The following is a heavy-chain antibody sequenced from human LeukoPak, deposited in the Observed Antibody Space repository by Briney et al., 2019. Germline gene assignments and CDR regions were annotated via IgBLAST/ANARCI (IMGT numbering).Heavy chain of an antibody. V-gene: IGHV1-2*02. D-gene: IGHD3-22*01. CDR3: ARYHDDSSGYYSYFDY. CDR2: MNPNSGVT. Sequence: GASVKVSCKATGYTFTGYYIHWVRQAPGQGLEWMGWMNPNSGVTKFEQKFQGRVTMTRDTSISTAYMELSRLRSDDTAVYYCARYHDDSSGYYSYFDYWGQGTLVTVSS. CDR1: GYTFTGYY. J-gene: IGHJ4*02.